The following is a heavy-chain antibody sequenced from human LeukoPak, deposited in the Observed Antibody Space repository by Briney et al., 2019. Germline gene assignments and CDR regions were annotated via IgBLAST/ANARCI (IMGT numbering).Heavy chain of an antibody. CDR2: INPSGGST. D-gene: IGHD5-12*01. CDR3: ARVGREGLWLADFDY. CDR1: GYTFTSYY. J-gene: IGHJ4*02. Sequence: ASVKVSCKASGYTFTSYYMHWVRQAPGQGLEWMGIINPSGGSTSYAQKFQGRVTMTRDMSTSTVYMELSSLRSEDTAVYYCARVGREGLWLADFDYWGQGTLVTVSS. V-gene: IGHV1-46*01.